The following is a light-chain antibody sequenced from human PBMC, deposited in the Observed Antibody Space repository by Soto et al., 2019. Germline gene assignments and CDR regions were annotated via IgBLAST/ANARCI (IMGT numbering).Light chain of an antibody. J-gene: IGKJ1*01. CDR1: QSISSW. CDR3: QQYNSYPWT. V-gene: IGKV1-5*01. Sequence: DIQMTQSPSTLSASVGDRVTITCRASQSISSWLAWYQQKPGKAPKLLIYDASSLESGVPSRFSGSGSGPEFTLTITSLQPDDFATYYCQQYNSYPWTFGQGTKVEIK. CDR2: DAS.